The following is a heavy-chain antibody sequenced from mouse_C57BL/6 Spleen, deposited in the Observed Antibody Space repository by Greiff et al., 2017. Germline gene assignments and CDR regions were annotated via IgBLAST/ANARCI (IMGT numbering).Heavy chain of an antibody. CDR3: ARIVPYAMDY. Sequence: VQPPPSGAEPLKPGASVQLFLPASGFHLKDYHMHRVKQRAEQGLEWIGRIGPEDGETKYAPKFQGKATITADTSAHPAYLPLSSLTSEDTAVYYCARIVPYAMDYWGQGTSVTVSS. CDR2: IGPEDGET. J-gene: IGHJ4*01. CDR1: GFHLKDYH. D-gene: IGHD2-5*01. V-gene: IGHV14-2*01.